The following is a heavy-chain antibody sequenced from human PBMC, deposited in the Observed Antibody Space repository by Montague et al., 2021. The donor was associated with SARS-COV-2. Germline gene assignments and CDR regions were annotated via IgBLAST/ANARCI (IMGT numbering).Heavy chain of an antibody. J-gene: IGHJ2*01. Sequence: SETLSLTCAVHGGSFSDYYWSWIRQPPGKGLEWIGEINHSGSTNYDPSLKSRVTMSVDTSKNQFSLKLSSVTAADTAVYYCARGAPTIGVNVGVFTGAGWWFDLWGRGTLVTVSS. CDR1: GGSFSDYY. V-gene: IGHV4-34*01. CDR2: INHSGST. D-gene: IGHD6-19*01. CDR3: ARGAPTIGVNVGVFTGAGWWFDL.